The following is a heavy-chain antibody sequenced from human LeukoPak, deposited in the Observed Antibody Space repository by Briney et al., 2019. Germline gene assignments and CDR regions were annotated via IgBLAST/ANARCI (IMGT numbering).Heavy chain of an antibody. D-gene: IGHD1-26*01. J-gene: IGHJ4*02. CDR1: GYYFVTYP. V-gene: IGHV7-4-1*02. CDR2: INTNTGNP. Sequence: ASVKVSCKASGYYFVTYPINWVRQAPGQGLEWMGWINTNTGNPTYAQGFTGRFVFSLDTSVSTAYLQISSLKAEDTAVYYCARGGVGAPRPSDYWGQGTLVTVSS. CDR3: ARGGVGAPRPSDY.